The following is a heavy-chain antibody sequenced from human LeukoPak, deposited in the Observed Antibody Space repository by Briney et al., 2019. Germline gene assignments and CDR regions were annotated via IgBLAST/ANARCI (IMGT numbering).Heavy chain of an antibody. CDR3: ATGKYSLWADY. CDR2: INPNSGGT. Sequence: ASVKVSCKASRYTFTDYYLHWVRQAPGQGLEWVGWINPNSGGTNYAQNFQGRVTMTRDTSISTAYMELSRLRSDDTALYYCATGKYSLWADYWGQGTLVTVSS. J-gene: IGHJ4*02. CDR1: RYTFTDYY. D-gene: IGHD5-18*01. V-gene: IGHV1-2*02.